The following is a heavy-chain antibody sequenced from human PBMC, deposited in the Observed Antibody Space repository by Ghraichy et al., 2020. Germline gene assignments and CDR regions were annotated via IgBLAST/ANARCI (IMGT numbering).Heavy chain of an antibody. CDR3: ARSDDFWSGYYHFDY. J-gene: IGHJ4*02. CDR2: INPNSGGT. Sequence: ASVKVSCKASGYTFTGYYMHWVRQAPGQGLEWMGRINPNSGGTNYAQKFQGRVTMTRDTSISTAYMELRRLRSDDTAVYYCARSDDFWSGYYHFDYWGQGTLVTVSS. V-gene: IGHV1-2*06. D-gene: IGHD3-3*01. CDR1: GYTFTGYY.